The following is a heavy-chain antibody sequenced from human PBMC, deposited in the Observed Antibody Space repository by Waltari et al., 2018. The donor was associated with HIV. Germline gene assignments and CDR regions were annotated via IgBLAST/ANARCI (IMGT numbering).Heavy chain of an antibody. CDR1: GYTFTSYD. J-gene: IGHJ6*02. Sequence: QVQLVQSGAEVKKPGASVKVSCKASGYTFTSYDINWVRQATGQGLEWMGWMNTNSGNTGYAQKFQGRVTMTRNTSISTAYMERSSLRSEDTAVYYCARSYDYGGNPIYYGMDVWGQGTTVTVSS. CDR2: MNTNSGNT. CDR3: ARSYDYGGNPIYYGMDV. V-gene: IGHV1-8*01. D-gene: IGHD4-17*01.